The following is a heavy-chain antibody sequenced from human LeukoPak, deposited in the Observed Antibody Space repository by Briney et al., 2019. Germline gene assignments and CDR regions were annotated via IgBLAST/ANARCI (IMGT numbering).Heavy chain of an antibody. CDR3: AKDANFRVPGED. Sequence: GGSLRLSCAASGFMFSDYGMHWVRQAPGKGLEWVASIRYDASNKYYVDSVRGRFTISRDNSKNTLYLHMDSLRAEDTAVYYCAKDANFRVPGEDWGQGTLVTVSS. J-gene: IGHJ4*02. CDR2: IRYDASNK. CDR1: GFMFSDYG. D-gene: IGHD3-10*01. V-gene: IGHV3-30*02.